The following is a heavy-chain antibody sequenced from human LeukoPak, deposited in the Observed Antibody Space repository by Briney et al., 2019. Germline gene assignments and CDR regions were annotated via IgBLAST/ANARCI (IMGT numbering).Heavy chain of an antibody. D-gene: IGHD1-26*01. CDR3: ARDHDKKWELDY. CDR1: GGTFSSYA. V-gene: IGHV1-69*13. Sequence: ASVKISCKASGGTFSSYAIRWVRQAPGQGLEWMGGIIPIFGTANYAQKFQGRVTITADESTSTAYMELSSLRSEDTAVYYCARDHDKKWELDYWGQGTLVTVSS. J-gene: IGHJ4*02. CDR2: IIPIFGTA.